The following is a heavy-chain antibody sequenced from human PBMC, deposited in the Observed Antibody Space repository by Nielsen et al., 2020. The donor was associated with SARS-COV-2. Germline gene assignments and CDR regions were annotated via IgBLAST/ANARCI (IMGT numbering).Heavy chain of an antibody. CDR1: GYTFTDYF. CDR3: ARPIKNNYYYYYMDV. V-gene: IGHV1-2*06. Sequence: ASVKVSCKASGYTFTDYFIHWVRQAPGQGLEWMGRINPNIGGANYAQRFQGRVTMTRDTSVSTAYMELRSLRSDDTAVYYCARPIKNNYYYYYMDVWGKGTTVTVSS. J-gene: IGHJ6*03. CDR2: INPNIGGA.